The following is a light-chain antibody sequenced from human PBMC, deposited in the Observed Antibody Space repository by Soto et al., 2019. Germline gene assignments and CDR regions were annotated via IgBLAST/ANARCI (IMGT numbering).Light chain of an antibody. CDR1: QSVSSSY. V-gene: IGKV3-20*01. Sequence: EIVLTQSPDTLSLSPGERATLSCRASQSVSSSYLAWYQHKPGQAPRLLIYDASSRATGIPDRFSGSGSGTDFTLTISRLEPEDVAVYYCQQYGSSPLTFGGGTKVEIK. CDR2: DAS. CDR3: QQYGSSPLT. J-gene: IGKJ4*01.